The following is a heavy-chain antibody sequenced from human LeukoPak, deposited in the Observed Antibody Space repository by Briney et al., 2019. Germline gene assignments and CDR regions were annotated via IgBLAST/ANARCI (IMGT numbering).Heavy chain of an antibody. V-gene: IGHV3-7*01. D-gene: IGHD1-26*01. CDR3: ARDLLGWELHYFDY. Sequence: GGSLRLSCAASGFTFTTYWMGWVRQAPGKGLEWGANIKQDGSEQCYVGSVTGRFTISRDNAKNSLSLQLHSLRAEATAVSYCARDLLGWELHYFDYWGQGTLVTVSS. CDR1: GFTFTTYW. CDR2: IKQDGSEQ. J-gene: IGHJ4*02.